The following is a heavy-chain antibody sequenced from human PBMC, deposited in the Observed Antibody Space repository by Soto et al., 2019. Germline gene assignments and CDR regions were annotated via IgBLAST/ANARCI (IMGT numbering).Heavy chain of an antibody. D-gene: IGHD2-21*01. CDR1: VFTFSSYG. V-gene: IGHV3-33*08. J-gene: IGHJ4*02. CDR3: ARGLHSLFDY. CDR2: IWYDGNNK. Sequence: PGGFLRLSCAASVFTFSSYGKHWARQAPGQGLERAAVIWYDGNNKYYADSVKGRFTISRDNSNNTLYVQMTSLRAEDTAVYYCARGLHSLFDYGGQGTLVPVSS.